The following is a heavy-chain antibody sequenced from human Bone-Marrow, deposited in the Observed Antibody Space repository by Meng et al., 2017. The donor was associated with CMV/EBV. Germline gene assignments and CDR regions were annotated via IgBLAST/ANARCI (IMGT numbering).Heavy chain of an antibody. CDR1: GFTFDDYG. CDR2: IYSGGST. CDR3: ARFRASNYYYYYGMDG. Sequence: GESLKISCAASGFTFDDYGMSWVRQAPGKGLEWVSVIYSGGSTYYADSVKGRFTISRDNSKNTLYLQMNSLRAEDTAVYYCARFRASNYYYYYGMDGWGQGTTVTVSS. J-gene: IGHJ6*02. V-gene: IGHV3-66*02.